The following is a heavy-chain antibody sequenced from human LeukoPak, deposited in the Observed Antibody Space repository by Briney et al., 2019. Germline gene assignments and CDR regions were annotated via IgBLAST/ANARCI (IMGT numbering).Heavy chain of an antibody. CDR1: GFTFSDYY. J-gene: IGHJ4*02. Sequence: GGSLRLSCEASGFTFSDYYMSWIRQAPGKGREWVSYISSSGTTTYYADSVKGRFTISRDNAKDTLYLQMNSLRAEDTAVYYCTGHHQAYSRTYWGQGTLVTVSS. V-gene: IGHV3-11*04. CDR2: ISSSGTTT. D-gene: IGHD6-13*01. CDR3: TGHHQAYSRTY.